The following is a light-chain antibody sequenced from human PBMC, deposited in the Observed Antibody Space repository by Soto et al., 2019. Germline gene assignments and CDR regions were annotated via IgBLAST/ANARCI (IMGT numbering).Light chain of an antibody. CDR3: QQYGSSRWT. CDR1: QSVSSSY. J-gene: IGKJ1*01. CDR2: GAS. Sequence: EIVLTQSPGTLSLSPGERATLSCRASQSVSSSYLVWYQQNRGPAPSLLIYGASSRAAGIPDRFGGRGAATDFNLTISRLAPEDFAVYYFQQYGSSRWTFGQGTKVEIK. V-gene: IGKV3-20*01.